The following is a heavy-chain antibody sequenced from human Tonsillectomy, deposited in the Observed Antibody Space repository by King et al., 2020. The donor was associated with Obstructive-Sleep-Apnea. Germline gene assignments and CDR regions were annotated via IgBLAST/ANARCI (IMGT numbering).Heavy chain of an antibody. D-gene: IGHD3-3*01. CDR3: AKTLLDFWSGDYTSYYYGMDV. CDR1: GFTFSSYG. Sequence: VQLVESGGGVVQPGRSLRLSCAASGFTFSSYGMHWVRQAPGKGLEWVAFIRYDGSNKYYADSVKGRFTISRDNSKNTLYLQMNSLRAEDTAVYYCAKTLLDFWSGDYTSYYYGMDVWGQGTTVTVSS. CDR2: IRYDGSNK. J-gene: IGHJ6*02. V-gene: IGHV3-30*02.